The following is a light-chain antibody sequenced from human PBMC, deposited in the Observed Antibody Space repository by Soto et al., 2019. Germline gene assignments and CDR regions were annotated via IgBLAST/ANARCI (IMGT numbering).Light chain of an antibody. V-gene: IGKV3-11*01. Sequence: ETVLTQSPVTLSLYPGERATLSCRASQSIASHLAWYQQKPGQPPRLLIHDASSRATGIPARFSGSGSGTDFTLTISSLEPEDFAVYYCQQRNNWPPSITFGPGTRLEIK. CDR1: QSIASH. CDR3: QQRNNWPPSIT. CDR2: DAS. J-gene: IGKJ5*01.